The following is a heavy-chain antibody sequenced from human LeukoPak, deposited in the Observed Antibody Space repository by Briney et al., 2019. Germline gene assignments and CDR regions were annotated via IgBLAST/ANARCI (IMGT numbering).Heavy chain of an antibody. D-gene: IGHD1-26*01. CDR3: ARGEMGATGY. J-gene: IGHJ6*02. Sequence: GGSLRLSCAASGFTFSSYSMNWVRQVPGKGLEWASYISSSRTTIYYADSVKGRFTISRDNAKNSLYLQMNSLRAEDTAVYYCARGEMGATGYWGQGTTVTVSS. CDR1: GFTFSSYS. CDR2: ISSSRTTI. V-gene: IGHV3-48*01.